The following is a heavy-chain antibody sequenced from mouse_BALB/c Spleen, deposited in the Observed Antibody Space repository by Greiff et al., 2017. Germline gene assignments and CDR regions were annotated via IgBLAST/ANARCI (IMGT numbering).Heavy chain of an antibody. Sequence: DVKLQESGPGLVKPSQSLSLTCSVTGYSITSGYYWNWIRQFPGNKLEWMGYISYDGSNNYNPSLKNRISITRDTSKNQFFLKLNSVTTEDTATYYCAREGYRYDGGFAYWGQGTLVTVSA. CDR3: AREGYRYDGGFAY. J-gene: IGHJ3*01. CDR2: ISYDGSN. CDR1: GYSITSGYY. V-gene: IGHV3-6*02. D-gene: IGHD2-14*01.